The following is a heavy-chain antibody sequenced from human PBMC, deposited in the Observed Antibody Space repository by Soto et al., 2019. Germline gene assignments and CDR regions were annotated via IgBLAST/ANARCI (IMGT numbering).Heavy chain of an antibody. CDR1: GGTFSSYA. CDR2: IIPISETT. D-gene: IGHD2-2*01. J-gene: IGHJ6*02. V-gene: IGHV1-69*01. Sequence: QVQLVQSGAEVKKPGSSVKVSCKASGGTFSSYAISWVRQAPGQGLEWVGGIIPISETTNYAQKFQGRVTITADESKSTAYMELSSLRSEDTDVYYCARSQGSSTSLEIYYYYYYGMDVWGQGTTVTVSS. CDR3: ARSQGSSTSLEIYYYYYYGMDV.